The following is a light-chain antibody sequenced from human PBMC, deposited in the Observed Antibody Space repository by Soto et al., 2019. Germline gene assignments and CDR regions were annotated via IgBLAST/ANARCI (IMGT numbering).Light chain of an antibody. V-gene: IGKV3-11*01. J-gene: IGKJ4*01. CDR1: QSVSSS. CDR3: QQGSWPPLT. CDR2: DAS. Sequence: EIVLTQSPATLSLSPGERATLSCRASQSVSSSLAWSQQNPGQAPRRLIHDASNRATSIPARFSGSGSRTVFTLIISSLAPEYFAVYYCQQGSWPPLTFGGGTRVEIK.